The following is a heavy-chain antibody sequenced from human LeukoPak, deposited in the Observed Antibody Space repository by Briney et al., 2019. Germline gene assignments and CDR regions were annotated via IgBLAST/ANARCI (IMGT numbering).Heavy chain of an antibody. V-gene: IGHV3-30-3*01. J-gene: IGHJ1*01. CDR1: GFTFSSYA. CDR3: ARDGTDNWNPEYFQH. D-gene: IGHD1-20*01. Sequence: GSLRLSCAASGFTFSSYAMHWVRQAPGKGLEWVAVISYDGSNKYYADSVKGRFTISRDNSKNTLYLQMNSLRAEDTAVYYCARDGTDNWNPEYFQHWGQGTLVTVSS. CDR2: ISYDGSNK.